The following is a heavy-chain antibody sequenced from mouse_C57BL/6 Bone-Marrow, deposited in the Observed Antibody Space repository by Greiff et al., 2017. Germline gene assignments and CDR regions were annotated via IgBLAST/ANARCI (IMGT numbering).Heavy chain of an antibody. CDR1: GYTFTDYY. D-gene: IGHD1-1*01. CDR3: ARGYYGSLYYFDS. Sequence: VQLQQSGPELVKPGASVKISCKASGYTFTDYYMNWVKQSHGKSLEWIGDINPNNGGTSYNQKFKGKATLTVDKSSSTAYMELRSLTSEDSAVYYCARGYYGSLYYFDSWGQGTTLTVSS. J-gene: IGHJ2*01. V-gene: IGHV1-26*01. CDR2: INPNNGGT.